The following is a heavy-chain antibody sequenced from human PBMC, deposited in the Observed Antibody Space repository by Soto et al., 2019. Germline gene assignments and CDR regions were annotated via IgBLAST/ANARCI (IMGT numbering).Heavy chain of an antibody. Sequence: QVQLVQSGAEVKKPGSSVKVSCKASGGTFGSYTISWVRQAPGQGLEWMGRIIPILGIGNTAQKFQGRVTITADKSTSTAYMELSSLRSEDTAVYYCASPGYSGYDDDAFDIWGQGTMVTVSS. V-gene: IGHV1-69*02. D-gene: IGHD5-12*01. CDR3: ASPGYSGYDDDAFDI. CDR1: GGTFGSYT. J-gene: IGHJ3*02. CDR2: IIPILGIG.